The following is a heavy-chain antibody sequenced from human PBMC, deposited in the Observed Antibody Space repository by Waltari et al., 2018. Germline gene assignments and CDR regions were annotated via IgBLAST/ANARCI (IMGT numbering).Heavy chain of an antibody. Sequence: QVQLQESGPGLVKPSETLSLTCAVSGYSISSGYYWGWIRQPPGKGLEWIGSIYHSGSTYYNPSIKSRVTISVDTSKNQFSLKLSSVTAADTAVYYCASLYCSGGSCYSAEYFQHWGQGTLVTVSS. D-gene: IGHD2-15*01. CDR3: ASLYCSGGSCYSAEYFQH. V-gene: IGHV4-38-2*01. CDR1: GYSISSGYY. J-gene: IGHJ1*01. CDR2: IYHSGST.